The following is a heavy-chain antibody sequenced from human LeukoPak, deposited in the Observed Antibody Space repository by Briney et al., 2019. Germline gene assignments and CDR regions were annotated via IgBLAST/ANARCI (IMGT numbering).Heavy chain of an antibody. CDR1: GYSFTAFY. CDR3: ARYGGYYFDY. V-gene: IGHV1-2*02. J-gene: IGHJ4*02. D-gene: IGHD3-16*01. Sequence: ASVKVSCKTSGYSFTAFYIHWVRQAPGQGLEWMGWIHPRRGDTNYAQKFQGRVTMTRDTSISTAYLDLSSLRSDDTAVYYCARYGGYYFDYWGQGTLVTVSS. CDR2: IHPRRGDT.